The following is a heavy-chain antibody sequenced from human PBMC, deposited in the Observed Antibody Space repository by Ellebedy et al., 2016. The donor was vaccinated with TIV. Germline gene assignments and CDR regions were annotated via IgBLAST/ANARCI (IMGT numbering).Heavy chain of an antibody. CDR2: ISDDGTKK. CDR3: ARDRYSGERASYYYYDMDV. V-gene: IGHV3-30-3*01. CDR1: GFTFSNSA. D-gene: IGHD1-1*01. J-gene: IGHJ6*02. Sequence: PGGSLRLSCAASGFTFSNSAMSWVRQAPGKGLEWVAVISDDGTKKYYADSAKGRFTISRDNSKNTLSLQMNSLRADDTALYYCARDRYSGERASYYYYDMDVWGQGTSVTVSS.